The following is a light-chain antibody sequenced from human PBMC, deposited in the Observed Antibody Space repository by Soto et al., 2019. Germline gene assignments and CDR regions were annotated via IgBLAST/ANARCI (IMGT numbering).Light chain of an antibody. Sequence: QSALTQPASGSGSPGQSITISCSGVSGDVGTYNLVSWYQQYPGKAPALLIYEDDKRPSGVSNRFSGSKSDSTASLTISGLQAEDEADYYCCLYLGGTSVFGGGTQLTVL. CDR3: CLYLGGTSV. CDR1: SGDVGTYNL. V-gene: IGLV2-23*01. CDR2: EDD. J-gene: IGLJ7*01.